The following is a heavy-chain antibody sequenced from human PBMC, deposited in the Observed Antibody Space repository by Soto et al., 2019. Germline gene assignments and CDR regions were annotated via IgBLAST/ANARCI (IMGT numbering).Heavy chain of an antibody. CDR1: GFTFSSYA. J-gene: IGHJ4*02. CDR2: ISYDGSNK. V-gene: IGHV3-30-3*01. D-gene: IGHD3-3*01. Sequence: QVQLVESGGGVVQPGRSLRLSCAASGFTFSSYAMHWVRQAPGKGLEWVAVISYDGSNKYYADSVKGRFTISRDNSKNTLYLQMNSLRAEDTAVYYGAREARFLEWSSLSNGGQGTLVTVSS. CDR3: AREARFLEWSSLSN.